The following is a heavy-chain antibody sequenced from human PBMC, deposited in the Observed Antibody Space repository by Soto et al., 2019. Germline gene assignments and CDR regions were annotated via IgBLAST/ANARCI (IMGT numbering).Heavy chain of an antibody. D-gene: IGHD3-10*01. CDR1: GFTFSNYG. V-gene: IGHV3-30*18. J-gene: IGHJ3*02. Sequence: QVQLVESGGGVVQPGRSLRLSCAASGFTFSNYGIHWVRQAPGKGLEWLAVISYDGGDKYYADSVKGRFTISRDNSKSTLYLQMNTLRAEDTAVYYCAKDRPSEHDSGEEGGFVIWGQGTMVIVSS. CDR3: AKDRPSEHDSGEEGGFVI. CDR2: ISYDGGDK.